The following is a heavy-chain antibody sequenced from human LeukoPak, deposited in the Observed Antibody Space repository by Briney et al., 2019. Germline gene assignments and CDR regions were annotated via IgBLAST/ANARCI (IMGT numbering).Heavy chain of an antibody. CDR1: GGSISSYY. V-gene: IGHV4-59*01. D-gene: IGHD3-10*01. CDR3: ARDLNGSGTNFDY. CDR2: IYYSGST. Sequence: SETLSLTCTVSGGSISSYYWSWIRQPPGKGLEWIGYIYYSGSTNYNPSLKSRVTISVDTSKNQFSLKLSSVTAADTAVYYCARDLNGSGTNFDYWGQGTLVIVTS. J-gene: IGHJ4*02.